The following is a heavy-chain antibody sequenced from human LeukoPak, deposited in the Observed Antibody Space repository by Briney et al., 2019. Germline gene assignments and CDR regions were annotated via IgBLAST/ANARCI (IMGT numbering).Heavy chain of an antibody. V-gene: IGHV3-53*01. CDR1: GLTASSNH. Sequence: GGSLRLSCAASGLTASSNHISWVRQAPGKGLEWVSLIKSDGTTEYADSVKGRFTISRDNSKDTLFLQMNSLRVEDTAVYYCARLRRGYWGRGTPVTVSS. CDR3: ARLRRGY. J-gene: IGHJ4*02. CDR2: IKSDGTT.